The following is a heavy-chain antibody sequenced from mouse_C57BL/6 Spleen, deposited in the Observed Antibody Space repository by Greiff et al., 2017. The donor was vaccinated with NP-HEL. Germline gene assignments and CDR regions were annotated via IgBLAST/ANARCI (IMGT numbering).Heavy chain of an antibody. D-gene: IGHD1-1*01. CDR3: ARYGTLYAMDY. V-gene: IGHV1-52*01. CDR2: IDPSDSET. Sequence: QVQLQQPGAELVRPRSSVKLSCKASGYTFTSYWMHWVKQRPIQGLEWIGNIDPSDSETHYNQKFKDKATLTVDKSSSTAYMQLSSLTSEDSAVYYCARYGTLYAMDYWGQGTSVTVSS. CDR1: GYTFTSYW. J-gene: IGHJ4*01.